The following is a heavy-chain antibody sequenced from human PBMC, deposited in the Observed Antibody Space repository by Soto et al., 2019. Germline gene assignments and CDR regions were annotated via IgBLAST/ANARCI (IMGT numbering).Heavy chain of an antibody. CDR2: ISAYNGNT. CDR3: TRVASGYYSPSDY. V-gene: IGHV1-18*04. D-gene: IGHD3-3*01. CDR1: GYTFTSYG. J-gene: IGHJ4*02. Sequence: QVQLVQSGAEVKKPGASVKVSCTASGYTFTSYGITWVRQAPGQGLEWMGWISAYNGNTKYAQKLQGRVTVTTDTSTSPAYMELRSLRSDDTAVYYCTRVASGYYSPSDYWGQGTLVTVST.